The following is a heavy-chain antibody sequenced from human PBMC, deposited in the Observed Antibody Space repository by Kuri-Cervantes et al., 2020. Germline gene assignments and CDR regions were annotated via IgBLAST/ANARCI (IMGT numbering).Heavy chain of an antibody. CDR3: ARGPSYPWFDP. V-gene: IGHV4-38-2*01. Sequence: GSLRLSCAVSGYSISSGYYWGWIRQPPGKGLEWIGSIYHSGSTYYNPSLKSRVTISIDTSKNQFSLKLSSVTAADTAVYYCARGPSYPWFDPWGQGTLVTVSS. J-gene: IGHJ5*02. CDR1: GYSISSGYY. CDR2: IYHSGST.